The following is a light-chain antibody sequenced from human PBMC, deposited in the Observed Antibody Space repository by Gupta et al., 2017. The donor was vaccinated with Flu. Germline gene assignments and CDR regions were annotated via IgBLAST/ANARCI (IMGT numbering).Light chain of an antibody. J-gene: IGKJ4*01. V-gene: IGKV3-11*01. CDR2: DAS. CDR1: QSIDSY. CDR3: QQRIDWPLT. Sequence: EIVLTQSPATLSLSPGETATLSCRASQSIDSYLAWYQQKPGQAPRLLIYDASRRATGPPARFSGSGSGTDFILNISSLEPEDFAVYYCQQRIDWPLTFGGGTKVEIK.